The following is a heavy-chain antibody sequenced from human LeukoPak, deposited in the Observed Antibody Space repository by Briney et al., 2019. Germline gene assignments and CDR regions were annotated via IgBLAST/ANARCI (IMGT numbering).Heavy chain of an antibody. CDR1: GCTFTGYY. CDR3: ASHYYDSSGQHDD. D-gene: IGHD3-22*01. Sequence: ASVKVSCKASGCTFTGYYMHLVRQAPGQGLEWMGRINPNSGGTNYAQKFQGRVTMTRDTSISTAYMELSRLRSDDTAVYYCASHYYDSSGQHDDSGQGTLVTVSS. CDR2: INPNSGGT. J-gene: IGHJ4*02. V-gene: IGHV1-2*06.